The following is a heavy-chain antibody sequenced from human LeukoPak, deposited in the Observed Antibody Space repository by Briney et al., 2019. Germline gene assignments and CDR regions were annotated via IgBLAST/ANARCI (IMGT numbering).Heavy chain of an antibody. D-gene: IGHD2-2*01. CDR1: GFTFTAYL. V-gene: IGHV3-7*01. J-gene: IGHJ3*02. Sequence: GGSLRLSCAASGFTFTAYLMSWVRQAPGKGLEWVADIKHDGSEKYYVDSVKGRFTISRDNVKNSLFLQMNSLRAEDTAVYYCAKVGSSTSSDAFDIWGQGTMVTVSS. CDR2: IKHDGSEK. CDR3: AKVGSSTSSDAFDI.